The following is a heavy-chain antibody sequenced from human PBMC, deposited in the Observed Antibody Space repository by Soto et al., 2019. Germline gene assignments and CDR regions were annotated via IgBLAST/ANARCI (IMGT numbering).Heavy chain of an antibody. V-gene: IGHV1-3*01. CDR1: GYTFTSYA. CDR3: ASIVVVTAMEIDI. CDR2: INAGNGNT. Sequence: VASGKVSCTASGYTFTSYAMHRVRQAPGQRLEWMGWINAGNGNTKYSQKFQGRVTITRDTSASTAYMELSSLRSEDTAVYYCASIVVVTAMEIDIWGQGTMVTVSS. J-gene: IGHJ3*02. D-gene: IGHD2-21*02.